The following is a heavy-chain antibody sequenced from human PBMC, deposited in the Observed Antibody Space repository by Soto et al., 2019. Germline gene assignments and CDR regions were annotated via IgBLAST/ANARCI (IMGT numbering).Heavy chain of an antibody. J-gene: IGHJ5*02. CDR2: IYYSGST. Sequence: SETLSLTCTVSGGSISSSSYYWGWIRQPPGKGLEWIGSIYYSGSTYYNPSLKSRVTISVDTSKNQFSLKLSSVTAADTAVYYCARPKCSSTSCYVGRVWFDPWGQRTLVTVSS. CDR3: ARPKCSSTSCYVGRVWFDP. V-gene: IGHV4-39*01. CDR1: GGSISSSSYY. D-gene: IGHD2-2*01.